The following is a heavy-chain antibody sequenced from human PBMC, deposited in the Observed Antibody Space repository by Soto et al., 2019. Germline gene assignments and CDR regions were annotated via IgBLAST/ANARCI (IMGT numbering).Heavy chain of an antibody. V-gene: IGHV3-33*08. J-gene: IGHJ1*01. CDR2: IWYDGSNK. D-gene: IGHD6-13*01. CDR3: ARDVAAAGEYFQH. Sequence: GGSLRLSCAASGFTFSSYAMSWFRQAPGKGLEWVAVIWYDGSNKYYADSVKGRFTISRDNSKNTLYLQMNSLRAEDTAVYYCARDVAAAGEYFQHWGQGTLVTVSS. CDR1: GFTFSSYA.